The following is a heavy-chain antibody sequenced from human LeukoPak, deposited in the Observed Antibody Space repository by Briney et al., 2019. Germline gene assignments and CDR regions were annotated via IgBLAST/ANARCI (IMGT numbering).Heavy chain of an antibody. V-gene: IGHV4-34*01. CDR3: AKEGYCSGGSCLGLGLFDP. CDR2: INHDGST. D-gene: IGHD2-15*01. CDR1: GGSFTGYY. J-gene: IGHJ5*02. Sequence: PSETLSLTCAVYGGSFTGYYWSWVRQPPGKGLEWIGEINHDGSTNYNPSLKSRVTISVDTSKNQFSLKLSSVTAADTAVYYCAKEGYCSGGSCLGLGLFDPWGQGTLDTVSS.